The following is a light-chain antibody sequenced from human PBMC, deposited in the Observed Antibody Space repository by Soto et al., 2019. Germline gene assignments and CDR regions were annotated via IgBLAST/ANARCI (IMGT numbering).Light chain of an antibody. V-gene: IGKV3-20*01. CDR3: QQYGGSPQT. J-gene: IGKJ1*01. CDR1: QSVASNQ. CDR2: GVL. Sequence: EIVLTQSPDTLSLSPGERATLSCRASQSVASNQLAWYQHKARQAPRLLIHGVLTSSKGSPDRFSGSGYATNFTLTISRLEPADFALYYCQQYGGSPQTFGQGTKVEIK.